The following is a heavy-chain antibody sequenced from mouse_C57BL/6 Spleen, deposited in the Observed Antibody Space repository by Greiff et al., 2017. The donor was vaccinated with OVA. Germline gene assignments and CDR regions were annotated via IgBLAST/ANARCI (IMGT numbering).Heavy chain of an antibody. CDR1: GFTFSSYA. J-gene: IGHJ4*01. CDR2: ISSGGDYI. V-gene: IGHV5-9-1*02. Sequence: EVMLVESGEGLVKPGGSLKLSCAASGFTFSSYAMSWVRQTPEKRLEWVAYISSGGDYIYYADTVKGRFTISRDNARNTLYLQMSSLKSEDTAMYYCTRDRGNYGYYAMDYWGQGTSVTVSS. CDR3: TRDRGNYGYYAMDY. D-gene: IGHD2-1*01.